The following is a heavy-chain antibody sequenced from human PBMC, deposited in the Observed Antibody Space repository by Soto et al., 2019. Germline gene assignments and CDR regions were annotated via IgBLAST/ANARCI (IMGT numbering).Heavy chain of an antibody. D-gene: IGHD3-9*01. J-gene: IGHJ4*02. Sequence: QITLKESGPTLVKPTETLTLTCTFSGFSLTTTGVGVGWIRQPPGKALEWLALIYWDDDKRYSPSLKRRLPITTDSSKNQLVLTRTNMDPVDTATYYCARTYVLRSFDCLLDDYWGQGTLVTVSS. CDR3: ARTYVLRSFDCLLDDY. CDR2: IYWDDDK. V-gene: IGHV2-5*02. CDR1: GFSLTTTGVG.